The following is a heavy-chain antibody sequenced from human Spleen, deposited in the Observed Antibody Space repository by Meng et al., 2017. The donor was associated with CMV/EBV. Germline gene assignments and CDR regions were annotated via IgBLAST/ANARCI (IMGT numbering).Heavy chain of an antibody. CDR3: ARGYYYDSSGYPFDY. Sequence: GGSISSSTYYWGWIRQPPGKGLEWIGSIYYSGSTYYNPSLKSRVTISVDTSKSQFSLRLSSVTAADTAVYYCARGYYYDSSGYPFDYWGQGTLVTVSS. D-gene: IGHD3-22*01. J-gene: IGHJ4*02. CDR2: IYYSGST. CDR1: GGSISSSTYY. V-gene: IGHV4-39*07.